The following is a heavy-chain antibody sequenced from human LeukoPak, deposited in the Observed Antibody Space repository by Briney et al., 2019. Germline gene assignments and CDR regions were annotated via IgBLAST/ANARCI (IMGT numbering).Heavy chain of an antibody. V-gene: IGHV3-53*01. J-gene: IGHJ4*02. D-gene: IGHD2-15*01. CDR2: IYSGGST. CDR3: ATLHLLTHYFDY. CDR1: GGSISSSSYY. Sequence: SSETLSLTCTVSGGSISSSSYYWGWIRQAPGKGLEWVSVIYSGGSTYYADSVKGRFTISRDNSKNTLYLQMNSLRVEDTAVYYCATLHLLTHYFDYWGQGTLVTVSS.